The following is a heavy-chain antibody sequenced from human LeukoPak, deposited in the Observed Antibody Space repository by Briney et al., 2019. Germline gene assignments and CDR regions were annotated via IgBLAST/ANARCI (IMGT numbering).Heavy chain of an antibody. CDR3: ARDGRYYDSSGYYGYYGMDV. CDR1: GFTFSGYW. J-gene: IGHJ6*02. D-gene: IGHD3-22*01. CDR2: IKPDGSTT. Sequence: PGGSLRLSCAASGFTFSGYWMHWVRQAPGKGLVWVSRIKPDGSTTTYADSVEGRFTISRDNAKNTLYLQMNSLRAEDTAVYYCARDGRYYDSSGYYGYYGMDVWGQGTTVTVSS. V-gene: IGHV3-74*01.